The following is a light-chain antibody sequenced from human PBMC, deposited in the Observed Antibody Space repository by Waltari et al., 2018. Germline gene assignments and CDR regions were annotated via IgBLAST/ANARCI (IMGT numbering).Light chain of an antibody. J-gene: IGKJ2*01. CDR2: DAS. Sequence: EIVLTQSPATLSLSPGERATLSCRASQSVSSYLAWYQQKPGQAPRLLIYDASNRATGIPARFSGSGSGTDFTLTIIILEPEDFAVYYCQQRSNWPYTFGQGTKLEIK. CDR1: QSVSSY. CDR3: QQRSNWPYT. V-gene: IGKV3-11*01.